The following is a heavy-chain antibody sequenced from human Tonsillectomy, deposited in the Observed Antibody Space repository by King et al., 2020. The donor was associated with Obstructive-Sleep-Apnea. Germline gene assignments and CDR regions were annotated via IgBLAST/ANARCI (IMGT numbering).Heavy chain of an antibody. CDR3: AKGDDYGDLDYFDY. Sequence: VQLVDSGGGVVQPGRSLRLSCAASGFTFSSYGMHWVRQAPGKGLEWVAVILYDGSNKYYADSVKGRFTISRDNSKNTLYLQMNSLRAEDTAVYYCAKGDDYGDLDYFDYWDQGTLVTVSS. CDR1: GFTFSSYG. D-gene: IGHD4-17*01. V-gene: IGHV3-30*18. J-gene: IGHJ4*02. CDR2: ILYDGSNK.